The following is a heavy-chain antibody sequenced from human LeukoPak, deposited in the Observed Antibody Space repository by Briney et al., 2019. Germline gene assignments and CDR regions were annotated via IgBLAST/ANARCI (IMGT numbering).Heavy chain of an antibody. CDR3: GREYSTSSTAFDI. CDR1: GGSFSGDY. CDR2: INQSGST. V-gene: IGHV4-34*01. Sequence: PSETLSLTCAVYGGSFSGDYWSWIRQSPGKGLEWIGEINQSGSTNYNPSLKSRVTISVDTSKNQFSLKLSSVTAADTAVYYCGREYSTSSTAFDIWGQGTMVTVSS. D-gene: IGHD6-6*01. J-gene: IGHJ3*02.